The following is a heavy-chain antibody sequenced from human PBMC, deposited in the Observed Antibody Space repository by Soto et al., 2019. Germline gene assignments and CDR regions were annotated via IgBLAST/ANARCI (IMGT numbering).Heavy chain of an antibody. CDR1: GGSTNSRSDY. CDR2: VYYSGST. Sequence: SETLSLTCTVSGGSTNSRSDYWCWIRQPPGKGLEWIGSVYYSGSTYDNPSLQSRVTISVDTSRNQFSLKLISVTAADTAVYFCARQPRGPGYGERGLYFDYWGQGTLVTVSS. J-gene: IGHJ4*02. V-gene: IGHV4-39*01. CDR3: ARQPRGPGYGERGLYFDY. D-gene: IGHD3-16*01.